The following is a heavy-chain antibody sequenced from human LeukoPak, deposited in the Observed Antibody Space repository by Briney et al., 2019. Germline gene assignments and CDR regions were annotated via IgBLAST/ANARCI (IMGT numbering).Heavy chain of an antibody. J-gene: IGHJ6*03. CDR3: ARAYLRNYYYMDV. V-gene: IGHV4-39*07. D-gene: IGHD2-21*01. CDR2: IFSSGST. Sequence: SETLSLTCTVSGGAISSSSYYWGWIRQPPGKGLEWIGSIFSSGSTYYNPSLKSRVTISVDTSKNQFSLRLSSVTAADTAVFYCARAYLRNYYYMDVWGKGTTVTVSS. CDR1: GGAISSSSYY.